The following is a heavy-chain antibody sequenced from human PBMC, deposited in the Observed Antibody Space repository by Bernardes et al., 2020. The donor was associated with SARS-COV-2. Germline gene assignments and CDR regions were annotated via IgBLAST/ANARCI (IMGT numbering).Heavy chain of an antibody. CDR3: ARDRHVGYSYGNYYYYGMDV. CDR2: ISSYNGKT. Sequence: ASVKVSCKASGYTFTSYGFSWVRQAPGQGLEWMGWISSYNGKTDYAQKVQDRVTMTTDTSTSTAYMELRSLRSDDTAVYYCARDRHVGYSYGNYYYYGMDVWGQGTTVTVSS. J-gene: IGHJ6*02. D-gene: IGHD5-18*01. V-gene: IGHV1-18*01. CDR1: GYTFTSYG.